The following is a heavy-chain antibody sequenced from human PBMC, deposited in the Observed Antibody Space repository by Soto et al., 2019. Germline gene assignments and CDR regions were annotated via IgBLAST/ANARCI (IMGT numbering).Heavy chain of an antibody. CDR1: GVTFSNYG. Sequence: EVRLVESGGNLIQPGGSLTLSCAASGVTFSNYGMTWVRQAPGEGLEWVSHINSGGSNILYAASVKGRFTISRDNGKNSVYLHMNSLIDEDTAVYYCATDPDGDLDFDYWGQGTLVSVSS. D-gene: IGHD4-17*01. CDR3: ATDPDGDLDFDY. J-gene: IGHJ4*02. CDR2: INSGGSNI. V-gene: IGHV3-48*02.